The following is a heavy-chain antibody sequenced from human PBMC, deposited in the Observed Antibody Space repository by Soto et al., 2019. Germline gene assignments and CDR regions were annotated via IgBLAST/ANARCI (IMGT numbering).Heavy chain of an antibody. V-gene: IGHV4-4*07. CDR3: ARTIITTTGWYFDF. Sequence: SETLSLTCTVSGGSISSYYWTWIRQPAGKGLEWIGRIYSSGSTNYNPSLKSRVTMSVGTSKNQFSLKLSSVTAADTAVYYCARTIITTTGWYFDFWGRGNLVTVSS. CDR1: GGSISSYY. D-gene: IGHD1-1*01. CDR2: IYSSGST. J-gene: IGHJ4*02.